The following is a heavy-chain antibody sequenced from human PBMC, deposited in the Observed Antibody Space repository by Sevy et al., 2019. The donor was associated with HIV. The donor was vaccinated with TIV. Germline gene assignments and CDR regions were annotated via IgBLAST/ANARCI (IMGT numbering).Heavy chain of an antibody. Sequence: GGSLRLSCAASRFTFSNAWMSWVRQAPGKGLEWVGRIKSKTEGATRYFAAPVKGRLLISRDDSRNTVYLQMNSLKTEDTAVYYCTAGVGASDFDYWGQGTLVTVSS. D-gene: IGHD1-26*01. J-gene: IGHJ4*01. V-gene: IGHV3-15*01. CDR3: TAGVGASDFDY. CDR2: IKSKTEGATR. CDR1: RFTFSNAW.